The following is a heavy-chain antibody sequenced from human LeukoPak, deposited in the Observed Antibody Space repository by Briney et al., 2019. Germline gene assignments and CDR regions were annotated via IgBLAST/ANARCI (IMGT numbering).Heavy chain of an antibody. CDR1: GGTFSSYA. CDR2: IIPILGIA. CDR3: ARTKKANIVVVPALVDDAFDI. D-gene: IGHD2-2*01. Sequence: SVKVSCKASGGTFSSYAISWVRQAPGQGLEWMGRIIPILGIANYAQKFQGRVTITADESTSTAYMELSSLRSEDTAVYYCARTKKANIVVVPALVDDAFDIWGQGTMVTVSS. J-gene: IGHJ3*02. V-gene: IGHV1-69*04.